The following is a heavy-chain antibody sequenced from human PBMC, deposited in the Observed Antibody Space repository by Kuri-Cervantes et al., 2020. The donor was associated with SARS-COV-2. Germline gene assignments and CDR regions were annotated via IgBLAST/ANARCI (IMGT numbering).Heavy chain of an antibody. V-gene: IGHV4-38-2*01. J-gene: IGHJ4*02. Sequence: GSLRLSCAVSGYSISSGYYWGWIRQPPGKGLEWIGSIYHSGSTYYNPSLKSRVTISVDKSKNQFSLKLSSVTAADTAVYYCARGRWSPLWGQGTLVTVSS. D-gene: IGHD2-15*01. CDR1: GYSISSGYY. CDR3: ARGRWSPL. CDR2: IYHSGST.